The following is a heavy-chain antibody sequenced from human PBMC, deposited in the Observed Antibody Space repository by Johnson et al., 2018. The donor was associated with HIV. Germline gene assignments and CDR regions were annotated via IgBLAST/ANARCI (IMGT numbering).Heavy chain of an antibody. V-gene: IGHV3-30*04. CDR3: ARASDAFDI. J-gene: IGHJ3*02. CDR1: GFTFSSYA. Sequence: HVQLVESGGGVVQPGRSLRLSCAASGFTFSSYAMHWVRQAPGKGLEWVAVISYDGSNKYYADSVKGRFTISRDNSKNTLYRQMNSLRAEDTAVYYCARASDAFDIWGQGTMVTVSS. CDR2: ISYDGSNK.